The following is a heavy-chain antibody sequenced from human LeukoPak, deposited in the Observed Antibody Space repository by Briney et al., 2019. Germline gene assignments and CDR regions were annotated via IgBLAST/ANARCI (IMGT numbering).Heavy chain of an antibody. CDR3: ARDPLTSYYYDSSGLGAFDI. D-gene: IGHD3-22*01. Sequence: GGSLRLSCAASGFTFSSYAMHWGRQAPGKGLEWVAVISYDGSNKYYADSVKGRFTISRDNSKNTLYLQMNSLRAEDTAVYYCARDPLTSYYYDSSGLGAFDIWGQGTMVTVSS. CDR1: GFTFSSYA. J-gene: IGHJ3*02. CDR2: ISYDGSNK. V-gene: IGHV3-30*04.